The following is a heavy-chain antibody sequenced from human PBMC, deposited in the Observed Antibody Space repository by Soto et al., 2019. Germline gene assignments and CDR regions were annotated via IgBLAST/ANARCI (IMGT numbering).Heavy chain of an antibody. J-gene: IGHJ4*02. Sequence: QVQLVQSGSEVKKPGSSVKVSCKVSGGSFKNYAISWVRQAPGQGLEWVGGILPVFDELHYAPKLQGRVTITADEATSTAHLELGSLTSDDTAVYFWAIASDTSGYYYWGQGTLVTFSS. V-gene: IGHV1-69*01. CDR2: ILPVFDEL. D-gene: IGHD5-12*01. CDR1: GGSFKNYA. CDR3: AIASDTSGYYY.